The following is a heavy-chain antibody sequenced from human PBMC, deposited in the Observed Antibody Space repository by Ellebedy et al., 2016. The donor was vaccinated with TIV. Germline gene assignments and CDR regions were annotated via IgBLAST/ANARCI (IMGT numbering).Heavy chain of an antibody. CDR1: GGSISSSSYY. CDR3: ARFLEWLHNWFDP. CDR2: IYYSGST. J-gene: IGHJ5*02. Sequence: SETLSLXCTVSGGSISSSSYYWCWIRQPPGKGLEWIGSIYYSGSTYYNPSLKSRVTISVDTSKNQFSLKLSSVTAADTAVYYCARFLEWLHNWFDPWGQGTLVTVSS. D-gene: IGHD3-3*01. V-gene: IGHV4-39*01.